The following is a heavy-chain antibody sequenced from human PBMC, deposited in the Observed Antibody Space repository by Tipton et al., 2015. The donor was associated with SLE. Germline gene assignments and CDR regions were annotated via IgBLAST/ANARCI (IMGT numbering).Heavy chain of an antibody. CDR1: GFTFSSYA. CDR3: ARAPGAWDY. J-gene: IGHJ4*02. Sequence: SLRLSCAASGFTFSSYAMHWVRQAPGKGLEWVAVISYDGSNKYYADSVKGRFTISRDNSKNTLYLQMNSLRAEDTAVYYCARAPGAWDYWGQGTLATVSS. D-gene: IGHD7-27*01. V-gene: IGHV3-30-3*01. CDR2: ISYDGSNK.